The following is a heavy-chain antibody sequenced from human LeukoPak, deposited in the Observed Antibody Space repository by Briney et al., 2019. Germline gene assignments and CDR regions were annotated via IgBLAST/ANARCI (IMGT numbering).Heavy chain of an antibody. CDR3: AKEPGYSYGYGDPTFDY. V-gene: IGHV3-48*01. CDR2: ISSSSSTM. CDR1: GFTFSSYS. Sequence: GGSLRLSCAASGFTFSSYSMNWVRQAPGKGLEWVSYISSSSSTMYYADSVKGRFTISRDNAKNSLYLQMNSLRAEDTAVYYCAKEPGYSYGYGDPTFDYWGQGTLVTVSS. J-gene: IGHJ4*02. D-gene: IGHD5-18*01.